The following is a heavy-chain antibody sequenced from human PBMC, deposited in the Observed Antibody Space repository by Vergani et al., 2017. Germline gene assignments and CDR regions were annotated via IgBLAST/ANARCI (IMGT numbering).Heavy chain of an antibody. J-gene: IGHJ6*03. V-gene: IGHV1-69*01. CDR3: ARAGAGTRDYYYYYYMDV. Sequence: QVQLVQSGAEVKKPGSSVKVSCKASGGTFSSYAISWVRQAPGQGLEWMGGIIPIFGTANYAQKFQGRVTITAEESTSTAYMELSSLRSEDTAVYYGARAGAGTRDYYYYYYMDVWGKGTTVTVSS. CDR2: IIPIFGTA. D-gene: IGHD6-19*01. CDR1: GGTFSSYA.